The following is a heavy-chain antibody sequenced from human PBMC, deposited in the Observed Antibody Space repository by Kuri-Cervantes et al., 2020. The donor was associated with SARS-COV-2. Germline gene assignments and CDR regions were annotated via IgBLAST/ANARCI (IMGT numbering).Heavy chain of an antibody. CDR1: GYTLTELS. D-gene: IGHD2-2*01. J-gene: IGHJ4*02. Sequence: ASVKVSCKVFGYTLTELSMHWVRQAPGKGLEWMGGFDPEDGETIYAQKFQGRVTMTEDTSTDTAYMELSSLRSEDTAVYYCATLRGYCSSTSCPDYWGQGTLVTVSS. CDR3: ATLRGYCSSTSCPDY. CDR2: FDPEDGET. V-gene: IGHV1-24*01.